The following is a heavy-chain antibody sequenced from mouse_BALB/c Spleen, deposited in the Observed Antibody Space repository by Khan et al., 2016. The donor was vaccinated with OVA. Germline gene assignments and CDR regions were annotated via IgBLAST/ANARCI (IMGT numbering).Heavy chain of an antibody. CDR1: DYTSTSYY. CDR3: ARGGYGAFAY. Sequence: QVQLQQFGPEPVKPGASVRISCKASDYTSTSYYIHWVKQRPGQGLEWIGWIYPGNINNNYTERFKGKATLTADKSSSTAYKHSSSLTSEDSAVYFCARGGYGAFAYWGQGTLVTVSA. V-gene: IGHV1S56*01. CDR2: IYPGNINN. D-gene: IGHD2-2*01. J-gene: IGHJ3*01.